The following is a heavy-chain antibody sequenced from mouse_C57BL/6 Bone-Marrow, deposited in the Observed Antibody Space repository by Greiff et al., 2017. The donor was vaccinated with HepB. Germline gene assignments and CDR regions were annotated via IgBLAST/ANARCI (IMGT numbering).Heavy chain of an antibody. J-gene: IGHJ1*03. CDR2: ISYDGSN. CDR1: GYSITSGYY. Sequence: EVQLQQSGPGLVKPSQSLSLTCSVTGYSITSGYYWNWIRQFPGNKLEWMGYISYDGSNNYNPSLKNRISITRDPSKNQFFLKLNSVTTEDTATYYCARDQKWYFDVWGTGTTVTVSS. V-gene: IGHV3-6*01. CDR3: ARDQKWYFDV.